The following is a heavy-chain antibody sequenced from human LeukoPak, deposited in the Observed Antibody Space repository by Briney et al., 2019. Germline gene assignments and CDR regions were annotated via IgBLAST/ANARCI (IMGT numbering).Heavy chain of an antibody. CDR2: INPSSGDT. V-gene: IGHV1-46*01. CDR1: GYTFSSYY. Sequence: ASVKVSCKASGYTFSSYYIHWLRQAPGQGLQWMGIINPSSGDTISPQNFQGRVTMTGDMSTSTVYMELSSLRSEDTAVYYCARGGYTSSSLAFDIWGRGTMVAVSS. D-gene: IGHD6-6*01. J-gene: IGHJ3*02. CDR3: ARGGYTSSSLAFDI.